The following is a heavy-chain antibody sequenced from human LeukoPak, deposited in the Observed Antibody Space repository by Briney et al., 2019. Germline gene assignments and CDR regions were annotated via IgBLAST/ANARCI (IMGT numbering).Heavy chain of an antibody. CDR1: GFTFSSYN. CDR2: ISSSSSTI. D-gene: IGHD3-9*01. J-gene: IGHJ3*02. CDR3: ARDGLRYFDWSPDAFDI. V-gene: IGHV3-48*01. Sequence: GGSLRLSCAASGFTFSSYNMSWVRQAPGKGLEWVSYISSSSSTIYYADSVKGRFTISRDNAKNSLYLQMNSLRAEDTAVYYCARDGLRYFDWSPDAFDIWGQGTMVTVSA.